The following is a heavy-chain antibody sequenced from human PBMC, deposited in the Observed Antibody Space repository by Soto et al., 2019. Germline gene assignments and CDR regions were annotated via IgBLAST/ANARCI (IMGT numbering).Heavy chain of an antibody. Sequence: QVRLVESGGGVVQPGRSLRLSCTASGLSFSSYAMYWFRQPPGKGLEWVAVISHDGINKHYADSVKCRLTVSRDNSNHSLDLQLNSLRGEDTAMYYCARDMYSSDYFVKWFEPWGQGTLVTVSS. J-gene: IGHJ5*02. D-gene: IGHD6-19*01. V-gene: IGHV3-30-3*01. CDR2: ISHDGINK. CDR3: ARDMYSSDYFVKWFEP. CDR1: GLSFSSYA.